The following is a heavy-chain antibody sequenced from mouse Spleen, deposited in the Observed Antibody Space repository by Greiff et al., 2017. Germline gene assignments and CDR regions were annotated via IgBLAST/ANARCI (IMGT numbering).Heavy chain of an antibody. D-gene: IGHD4-1*02. CDR3: ARTNFWYFDV. Sequence: QVQLKQSGAELVRPGTSVKISCKASGYAFTNYWLGWVKQRPGHGLEWIGDIYPGSGNTYYNEKFKGKATLTADKSSSTAYMQLSSLTSEDSAVYVCARTNFWYFDVWGAGTTVTVSS. J-gene: IGHJ1*01. V-gene: IGHV1-63*01. CDR1: GYAFTNYW. CDR2: IYPGSGNT.